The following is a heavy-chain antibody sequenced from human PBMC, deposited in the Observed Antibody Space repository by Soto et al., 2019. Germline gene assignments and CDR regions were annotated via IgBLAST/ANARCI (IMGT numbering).Heavy chain of an antibody. CDR3: ARERGLTFFDY. CDR1: GFTVSSNY. Sequence: HPGGSLRLSCAASGFTVSSNYMSWVRQAPGKWLEWVSVIYSGGSTYYADSVKGRFTISRDNSKNTLYLQMNSLRAEDTAVYYCARERGLTFFDYWGQGXLVPVYS. J-gene: IGHJ4*02. CDR2: IYSGGST. V-gene: IGHV3-53*01. D-gene: IGHD3-9*01.